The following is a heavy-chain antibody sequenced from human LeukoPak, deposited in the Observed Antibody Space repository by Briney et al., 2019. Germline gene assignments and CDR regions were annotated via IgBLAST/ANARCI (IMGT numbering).Heavy chain of an antibody. V-gene: IGHV4-34*01. Sequence: SETLSLTCAVYGLSLIGYYWGWIRQPAGRGLEWVGEINHIGSNNYHPSLKNRVTISVETHKNQFSLKLSAVTAAYTAVYYCARHSNFYESGGPLDYWGQGTLVTVSS. D-gene: IGHD3-22*01. CDR1: GLSLIGYY. CDR3: ARHSNFYESGGPLDY. J-gene: IGHJ4*02. CDR2: INHIGSN.